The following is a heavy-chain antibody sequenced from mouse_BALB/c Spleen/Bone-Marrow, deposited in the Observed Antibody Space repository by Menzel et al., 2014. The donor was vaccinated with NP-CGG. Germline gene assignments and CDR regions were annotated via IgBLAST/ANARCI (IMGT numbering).Heavy chain of an antibody. D-gene: IGHD2-10*02. CDR1: GYTFTSYY. CDR2: IYPGNVNT. V-gene: IGHV1S56*01. J-gene: IGHJ3*01. CDR3: AREGYGTGGFAY. Sequence: VQLQQSGPELVKPGASVRISCKASGYTFTSYYIHWVKQRPGQGLEWIGWIYPGNVNTKYNEKFKGKATLTADKSSSTAYMQLSRLTSEDSAVYFCAREGYGTGGFAYWGQGTLVTVSA.